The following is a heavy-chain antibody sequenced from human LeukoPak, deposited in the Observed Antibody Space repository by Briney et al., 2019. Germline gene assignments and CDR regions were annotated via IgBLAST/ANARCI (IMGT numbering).Heavy chain of an antibody. J-gene: IGHJ6*02. V-gene: IGHV3-66*01. Sequence: GGSLRLSCAASGFTVSSNYMSWVRQAPGKGLEWVSVIYSGGSTYYADSVKGRFTISRDNSKNTVCLQMNSLRAEDTAVYYCARDGEDSSGYPYYYYGMDVWGQGTTVTVSS. CDR1: GFTVSSNY. CDR3: ARDGEDSSGYPYYYYGMDV. D-gene: IGHD3-22*01. CDR2: IYSGGST.